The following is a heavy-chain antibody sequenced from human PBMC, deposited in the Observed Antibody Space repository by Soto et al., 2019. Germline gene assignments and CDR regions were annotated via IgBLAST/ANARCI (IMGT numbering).Heavy chain of an antibody. D-gene: IGHD2-2*01. V-gene: IGHV1-46*01. Sequence: GASVKVSCNASGYPCTSYYMHWVRQAPGQGLEWMGKINPDGSRTNYAQKVQGRFTMTRDTSTSTVYLEMSSLRSEDTAVYYCARDESSCYRYFDYWGQGTLVTVSS. CDR3: ARDESSCYRYFDY. CDR1: GYPCTSYY. CDR2: INPDGSRT. J-gene: IGHJ4*02.